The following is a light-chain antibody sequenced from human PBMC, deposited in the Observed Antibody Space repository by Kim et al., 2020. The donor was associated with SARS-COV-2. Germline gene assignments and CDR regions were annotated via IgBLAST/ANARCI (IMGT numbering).Light chain of an antibody. Sequence: ASVGDRVTITWRASQSISSYLNWYQQKPGKAPKFLIYAASSLQSGVPSRFSGSGSGTDFTLTISSLQPEDFATYYCQQTYSTPFTFGPGTKVDIK. J-gene: IGKJ3*01. CDR2: AAS. CDR1: QSISSY. CDR3: QQTYSTPFT. V-gene: IGKV1-39*01.